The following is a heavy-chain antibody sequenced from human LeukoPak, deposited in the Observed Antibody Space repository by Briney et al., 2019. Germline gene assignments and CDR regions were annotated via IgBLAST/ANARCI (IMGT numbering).Heavy chain of an antibody. J-gene: IGHJ6*03. CDR2: IYSTGST. V-gene: IGHV4-4*07. Sequence: SETLSLTCTVSGGSISSYYWSWIRQPAGKGLEWIGRIYSTGSTNYNPFLKSRVTMSVDTPKNQFSLNLTSVTAADTAVYYCARDYTITMADYYYMDVWGKGTTVTISS. D-gene: IGHD3-10*01. CDR3: ARDYTITMADYYYMDV. CDR1: GGSISSYY.